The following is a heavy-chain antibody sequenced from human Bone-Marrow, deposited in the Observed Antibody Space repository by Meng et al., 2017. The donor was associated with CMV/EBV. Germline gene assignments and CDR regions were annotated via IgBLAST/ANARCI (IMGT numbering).Heavy chain of an antibody. CDR1: GYTFTGYY. CDR3: ARTYYGSGSYDAFDI. Sequence: ASVKVSCKASGYTFTGYYMHWVRQAPGQGLEWMGWINPNSGGTNYAQKFQGRVTMTRDTSISTAYMELSRLRSDDTAVYYCARTYYGSGSYDAFDIWGQGTMVTVSS. V-gene: IGHV1-2*02. CDR2: INPNSGGT. D-gene: IGHD3-10*01. J-gene: IGHJ3*02.